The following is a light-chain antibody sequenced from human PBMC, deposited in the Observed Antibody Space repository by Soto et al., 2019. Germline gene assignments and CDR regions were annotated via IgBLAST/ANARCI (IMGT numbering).Light chain of an antibody. CDR1: QSVSRY. CDR3: LQRSNWPRT. J-gene: IGKJ2*01. V-gene: IGKV3-11*01. CDR2: DAS. Sequence: EIVLTQSPATLSLSPGERATLSCRASQSVSRYLAWYQQKPGQAPRLLIYDASNRATGIPARFSGSGSGTYFTLAISSLEPEDFAVYYWLQRSNWPRTFGQGTKLELK.